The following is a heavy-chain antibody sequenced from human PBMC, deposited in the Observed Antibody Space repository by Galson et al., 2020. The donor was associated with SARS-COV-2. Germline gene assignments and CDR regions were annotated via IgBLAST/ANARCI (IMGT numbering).Heavy chain of an antibody. J-gene: IGHJ6*03. CDR1: GGSFKNYY. CDR2: INHRGST. D-gene: IGHD2-2*01. Sequence: SETLSLTCAVYGGSFKNYYWTWLRQSPRKGLQWIGQINHRGSTHYDPSLQGRVAISVDTSKNQFSLRLSSVTAADTAVYYCVRGAEERRIIVVVPYYYTYMDVWGGGTAVTVSS. CDR3: VRGAEERRIIVVVPYYYTYMDV. V-gene: IGHV4-34*01.